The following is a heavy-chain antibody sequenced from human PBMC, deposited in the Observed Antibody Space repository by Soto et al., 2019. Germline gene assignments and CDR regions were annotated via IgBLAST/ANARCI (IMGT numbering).Heavy chain of an antibody. Sequence: GGSLRLSCAASGFTFSSYGMHWVRQAPGKGLEWVAVIWYDGSNKYYADSVKGRFTISRDNSKNTLYLQMNSLRAEDTAVYYCARAQAANSWDGDYYYYGMDVWGQGTTVTVSS. D-gene: IGHD2-15*01. CDR1: GFTFSSYG. CDR2: IWYDGSNK. J-gene: IGHJ6*02. V-gene: IGHV3-33*01. CDR3: ARAQAANSWDGDYYYYGMDV.